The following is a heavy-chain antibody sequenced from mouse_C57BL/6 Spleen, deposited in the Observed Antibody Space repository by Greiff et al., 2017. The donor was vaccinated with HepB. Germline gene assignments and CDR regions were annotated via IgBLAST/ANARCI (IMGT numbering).Heavy chain of an antibody. CDR1: GFTFSSYA. Sequence: DVQLQESGGGLVKPGGSLKLSCAASGFTFSSYAMSWVRQTPEKRLEWVATISDGGSYTYYPDNVKGRFTISRDNAKNNLYLQMIHLKSEDTAMYYCARDLSYYCGSGAPFAYWGQGTLVTVSA. CDR3: ARDLSYYCGSGAPFAY. J-gene: IGHJ3*01. D-gene: IGHD1-1*01. V-gene: IGHV5-4*01. CDR2: ISDGGSYT.